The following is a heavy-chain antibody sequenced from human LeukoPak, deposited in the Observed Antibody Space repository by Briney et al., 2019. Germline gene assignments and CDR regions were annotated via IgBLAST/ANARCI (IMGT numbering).Heavy chain of an antibody. D-gene: IGHD3-22*01. J-gene: IGHJ3*02. V-gene: IGHV5-51*01. CDR2: IYPSDSDT. Sequence: GESLKISCKGSGYSFTSYWIGWVRQMPGKGLEWMGIIYPSDSDTRYSPSFQGQVAISADKSISTAYLQWSSLKASDTAMYYCARRGYYDSSGYYYYTWDAFDIWGQGTMVTVSS. CDR3: ARRGYYDSSGYYYYTWDAFDI. CDR1: GYSFTSYW.